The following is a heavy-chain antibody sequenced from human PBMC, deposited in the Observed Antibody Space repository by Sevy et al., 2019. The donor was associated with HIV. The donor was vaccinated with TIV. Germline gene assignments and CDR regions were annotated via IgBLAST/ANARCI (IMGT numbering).Heavy chain of an antibody. V-gene: IGHV3-30*18. CDR1: GFAFSDYA. J-gene: IGHJ6*02. Sequence: GGSLRLSCAASGFAFSDYAMHWVRQAPGKGLEWVAAISYAGDNKYFADSVKGRFTVSKDNSKNTLYLEMNSLRAEDTAVYYCAKAHADCSGGTCYTAHYYDMDVWGRGATVTVSS. D-gene: IGHD2-15*01. CDR2: ISYAGDNK. CDR3: AKAHADCSGGTCYTAHYYDMDV.